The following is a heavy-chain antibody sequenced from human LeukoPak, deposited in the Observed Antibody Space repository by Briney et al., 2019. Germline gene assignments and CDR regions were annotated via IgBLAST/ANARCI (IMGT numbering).Heavy chain of an antibody. CDR2: IYYSGST. CDR3: ARESRGWYIN. J-gene: IGHJ4*02. CDR1: GGSISSSSYY. Sequence: SETLSLTCTVSGGSISSSSYYWGWIRQPPGKGLECIGSIYYSGSTYYNPSLKSRVTIFVDTSKNQFSLKLSSVTAADTAVYYCARESRGWYINWGQGTLVTVSS. V-gene: IGHV4-39*02. D-gene: IGHD6-19*01.